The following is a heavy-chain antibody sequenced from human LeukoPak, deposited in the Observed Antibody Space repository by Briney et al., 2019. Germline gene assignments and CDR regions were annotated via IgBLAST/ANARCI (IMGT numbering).Heavy chain of an antibody. Sequence: GGSLRLSCAASAFALNGYSMNWVRQAPGKGLEWISYISGDSTNIFYADSVKGRFTISRDNAKNSLYLQMNSLRAEDTAVYYCARDHYFGDSGYSRSLDYWGQGTLVTVSS. CDR2: ISGDSTNI. V-gene: IGHV3-48*01. J-gene: IGHJ4*02. CDR3: ARDHYFGDSGYSRSLDY. CDR1: AFALNGYS. D-gene: IGHD3-10*01.